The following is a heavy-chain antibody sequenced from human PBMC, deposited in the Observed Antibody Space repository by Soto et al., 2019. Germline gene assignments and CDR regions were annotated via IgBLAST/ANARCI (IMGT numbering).Heavy chain of an antibody. CDR2: IRGSGEVT. V-gene: IGHV3-23*01. J-gene: IGHJ6*03. CDR3: AKHGGPSYSYYMDV. CDR1: GFTFSNYA. Sequence: EVQLLESGGGLVQPGGSLRLSCAASGFTFSNYAMTWVRQAPGTGLEWVSVIRGSGEVTYYADTVQGRFAISRDNSKNTLYLQMNSLRDEDTAIYYCAKHGGPSYSYYMDVWGKGTTVTVSS. D-gene: IGHD3-3*01.